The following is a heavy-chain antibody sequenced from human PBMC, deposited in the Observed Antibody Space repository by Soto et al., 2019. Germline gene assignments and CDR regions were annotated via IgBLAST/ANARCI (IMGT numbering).Heavy chain of an antibody. V-gene: IGHV1-18*01. J-gene: IGHJ5*02. D-gene: IGHD3-10*01. CDR2: MSTYTGDT. CDR3: ARDPGGATGFDP. CDR1: GYSFTVYG. Sequence: QVRLVQSGAEVKRPGASVKVSCKTYGYSFTVYGISWVRQAPGQGLEWMGWMSTYTGDTNYARKFQGRVTMTTDISTSTASMELRSLTSDDTAVYYCARDPGGATGFDPWGKGTPVIVST.